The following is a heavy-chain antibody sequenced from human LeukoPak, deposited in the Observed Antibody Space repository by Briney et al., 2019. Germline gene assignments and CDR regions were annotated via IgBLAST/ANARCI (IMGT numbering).Heavy chain of an antibody. CDR3: ARSRIAVAGLVYFDY. CDR1: GGTFSSYA. CDR2: IIPIFGTA. Sequence: SVKVSCKASGGTFSSYASSWVRQAPGQGLEWMGGIIPIFGTANYAQKFQGRVTITADESTSTAYMELSSLRSEDTAVYYCARSRIAVAGLVYFDYWGQGTLVTVSS. V-gene: IGHV1-69*13. J-gene: IGHJ4*02. D-gene: IGHD6-19*01.